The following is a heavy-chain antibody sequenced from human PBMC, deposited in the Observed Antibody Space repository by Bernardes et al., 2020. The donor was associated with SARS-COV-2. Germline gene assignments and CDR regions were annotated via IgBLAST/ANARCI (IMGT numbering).Heavy chain of an antibody. CDR2: SSWGGAAT. D-gene: IGHD1-26*01. J-gene: IGHJ4*02. CDR3: AGGGAGSGEFDF. Sequence: GGSLRLSCAASGFIFDDYSLHGVRQAPGKGREGVALSSWGGAATYYADSVRGRFTISRDSSTHSLYLQMNSLRTEDTALYYCAGGGAGSGEFDFWGQGTLVTVSS. CDR1: GFIFDDYS. V-gene: IGHV3-43*01.